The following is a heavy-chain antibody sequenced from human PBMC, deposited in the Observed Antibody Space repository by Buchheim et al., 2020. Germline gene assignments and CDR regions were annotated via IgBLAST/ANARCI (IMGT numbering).Heavy chain of an antibody. CDR1: GVTSTGYY. CDR2: INPRVGAA. V-gene: IGHV1-46*01. CDR3: AKSRRWFSGNS. Sequence: QVQLVQSGAEVKKPGASVKLSCTASGVTSTGYYMHWVRQAPGQGLEWMGTINPRVGAATYAQRFRGRVTITSDTSTSTFYMDMSSLTSEDTALYYCAKSRRWFSGNSWG. D-gene: IGHD2-15*01. J-gene: IGHJ5*01.